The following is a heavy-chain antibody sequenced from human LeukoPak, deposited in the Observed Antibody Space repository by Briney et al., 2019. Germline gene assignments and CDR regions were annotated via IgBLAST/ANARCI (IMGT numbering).Heavy chain of an antibody. Sequence: GGSLRLSCAASGFTFDDYAMHWVRQAPGKGLEWVSGISWNSGSIGYADSVKGRFTISRDNAKNSLYLQMNSLRAEDTALYYCASDHDYYDSSGYPDDYWGQGTLVTVSS. CDR3: ASDHDYYDSSGYPDDY. D-gene: IGHD3-22*01. CDR1: GFTFDDYA. V-gene: IGHV3-9*01. CDR2: ISWNSGSI. J-gene: IGHJ4*02.